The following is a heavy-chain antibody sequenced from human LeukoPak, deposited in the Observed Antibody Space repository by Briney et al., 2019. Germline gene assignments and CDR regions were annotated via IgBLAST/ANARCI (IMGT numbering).Heavy chain of an antibody. D-gene: IGHD6-13*01. J-gene: IGHJ5*02. V-gene: IGHV3-23*01. Sequence: GGSLRLSCAASGFTFSTYAMSWVRQAPGKGLEWVSAISGSGGSTYYADSVKGRFTISRDNSKNTLYLQMNSLRAEDTAVYYCAKGQQLVTWFDPWGQGTLVTVSS. CDR2: ISGSGGST. CDR3: AKGQQLVTWFDP. CDR1: GFTFSTYA.